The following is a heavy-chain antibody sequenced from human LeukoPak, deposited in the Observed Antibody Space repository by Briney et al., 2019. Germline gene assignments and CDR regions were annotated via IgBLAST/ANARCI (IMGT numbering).Heavy chain of an antibody. CDR1: GFSFRNYW. J-gene: IGHJ4*02. CDR2: IKQDGSEN. D-gene: IGHD6-19*01. Sequence: GGSLRLSCAASGFSFRNYWMSWVRQAPGKGLEWVANIKQDGSENRYVDSVKGRFTISRDNAQNLLYLQMNSLRAEDTAVYYCARWTYSSGRYYDYWGQGTLVTVSS. CDR3: ARWTYSSGRYYDY. V-gene: IGHV3-7*02.